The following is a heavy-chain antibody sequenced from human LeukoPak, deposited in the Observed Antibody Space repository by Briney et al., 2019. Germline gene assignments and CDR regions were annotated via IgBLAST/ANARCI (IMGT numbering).Heavy chain of an antibody. CDR1: GGSISSSSYY. CDR3: ARGGDWLFDY. V-gene: IGHV4-39*07. Sequence: PSETLSLTCTVSGGSISSSSYYWGWIRQPPGKGLEWIGSIYYSGSTYYNPSLKSRVTISVDKSKNQFSLELNSVTAADTAVYYCARGGDWLFDYWGQGILVTVSS. J-gene: IGHJ4*02. CDR2: IYYSGST. D-gene: IGHD2-21*02.